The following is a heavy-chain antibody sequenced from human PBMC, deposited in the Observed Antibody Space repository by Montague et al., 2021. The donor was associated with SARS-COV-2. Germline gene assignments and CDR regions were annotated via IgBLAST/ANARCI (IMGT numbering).Heavy chain of an antibody. Sequence: SETLSLTCSVSSGSIISSGYYRGWIRQPPGKELEWIGNIYYSGTTYYNPSLQSRGTISVDTSKNHLSLRLSSVTAADTAVYFCARGMIRGVTTPFDYWGQGSQVTASS. CDR1: SGSIISSGYY. CDR3: ARGMIRGVTTPFDY. D-gene: IGHD3-10*01. J-gene: IGHJ4*02. CDR2: IYYSGTT. V-gene: IGHV4-39*02.